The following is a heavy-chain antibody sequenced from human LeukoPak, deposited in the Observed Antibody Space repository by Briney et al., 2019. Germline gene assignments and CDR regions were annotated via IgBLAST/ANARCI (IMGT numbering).Heavy chain of an antibody. V-gene: IGHV3-30-3*01. Sequence: GRSLRLSCAASGFTFSSYAMHWVRQAPGKGLEWVAVISYDGSNKYYADSVKGRFTISRDNSKNTLYLQMNSLRAEDTAVYYCARVNRIVVVINPLSYWGQGTLVTVSS. CDR2: ISYDGSNK. D-gene: IGHD3-22*01. CDR1: GFTFSSYA. J-gene: IGHJ4*02. CDR3: ARVNRIVVVINPLSY.